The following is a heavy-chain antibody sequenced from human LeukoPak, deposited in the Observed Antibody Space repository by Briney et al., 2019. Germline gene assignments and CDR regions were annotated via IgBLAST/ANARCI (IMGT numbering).Heavy chain of an antibody. Sequence: GASVKVSCKASGYTFTSYDINWVRQATGQGLEWMGWMNPNSGNTGYAQKFQGRVTMTRNTSISTAYMELSSLRSEDTAVYYCARQPTTVQTFDYWGQGTLVTVSS. J-gene: IGHJ4*02. V-gene: IGHV1-8*01. CDR1: GYTFTSYD. D-gene: IGHD4-17*01. CDR2: MNPNSGNT. CDR3: ARQPTTVQTFDY.